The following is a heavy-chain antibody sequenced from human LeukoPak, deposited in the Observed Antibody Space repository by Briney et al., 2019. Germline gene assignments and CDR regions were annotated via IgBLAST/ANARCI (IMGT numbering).Heavy chain of an antibody. D-gene: IGHD6-19*01. CDR3: ARGHEWAPNSSPGY. CDR1: GYTFTSYD. CDR2: MNPNSGNT. Sequence: ASVKVSCRASGYTFTSYDIYWVRQAVGQGLEWMGWMNPNSGNTGYTQKFQGRVTMTRNTSISTAYMELSSLRSEDTALYYCARGHEWAPNSSPGYWGQGTLVTVSS. V-gene: IGHV1-8*01. J-gene: IGHJ4*02.